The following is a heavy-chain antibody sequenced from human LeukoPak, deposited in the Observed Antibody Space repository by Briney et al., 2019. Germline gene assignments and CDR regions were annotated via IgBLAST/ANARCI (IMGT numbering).Heavy chain of an antibody. CDR3: AKGTHLSTVVTVEFDY. V-gene: IGHV3-21*04. CDR2: ISSSSSYI. Sequence: GGSLRLSCAASGFTFSSYSMNWVRQAPGKGLEWVSSISSSSSYIYYADSVKGRFTISRDNSKNTLYLQMNSLRAEDTAVYYCAKGTHLSTVVTVEFDYWGQGTLVTVSS. J-gene: IGHJ4*02. CDR1: GFTFSSYS. D-gene: IGHD4-23*01.